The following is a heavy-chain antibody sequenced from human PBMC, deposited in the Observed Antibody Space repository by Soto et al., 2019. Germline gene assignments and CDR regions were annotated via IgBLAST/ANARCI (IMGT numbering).Heavy chain of an antibody. J-gene: IGHJ4*02. CDR2: VNPSGGHT. CDR3: ARAGHVVVATAALDY. D-gene: IGHD2-21*02. Sequence: QVQLVQSGAEVKKPGASVKVSCKASGDTFTDYYIHWVRQAPGQGLEWMGTVNPSGGHTTYAQHLLSRTTTTRDTSTSTLYMELTTLTSEDTAVYYCARAGHVVVATAALDYWGQGTLVSVSS. V-gene: IGHV1-46*01. CDR1: GDTFTDYY.